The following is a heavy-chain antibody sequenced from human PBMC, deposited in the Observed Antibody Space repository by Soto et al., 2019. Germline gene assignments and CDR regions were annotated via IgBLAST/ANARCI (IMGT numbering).Heavy chain of an antibody. D-gene: IGHD1-26*01. V-gene: IGHV1-69*12. J-gene: IGHJ6*02. CDR3: ATTPPVGGYYYYGMDV. CDR1: GGTFSSYA. CDR2: IIPIFGTA. Sequence: QVQLVQSGAEVKKPGSSVKVSCKASGGTFSSYAISWVRQAPGQGLEWMGGIIPIFGTANYAQKFQGRVTITADEXTXKAYMELSSLRSEDTAVYYCATTPPVGGYYYYGMDVWGQGTTVTVSS.